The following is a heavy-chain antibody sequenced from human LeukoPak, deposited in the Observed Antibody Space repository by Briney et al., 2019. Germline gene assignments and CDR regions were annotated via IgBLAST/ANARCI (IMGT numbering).Heavy chain of an antibody. D-gene: IGHD3-10*01. Sequence: GGSLRLSCTASGFTFDDYAMHWVRQAPGKGLEWVSGINWNSGGIAYADSVKGRFTISRDNAKNSLYLQMNSLRAEDTALYYCAKDMVRGVIIPGDYWGQGTLVTVSS. CDR3: AKDMVRGVIIPGDY. CDR2: INWNSGGI. CDR1: GFTFDDYA. V-gene: IGHV3-9*01. J-gene: IGHJ4*02.